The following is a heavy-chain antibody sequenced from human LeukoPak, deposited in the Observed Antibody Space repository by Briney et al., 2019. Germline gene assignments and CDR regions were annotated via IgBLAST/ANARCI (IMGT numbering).Heavy chain of an antibody. Sequence: PGGSLRLSCAASGFTFSSYAMSWVRQAPGKGLEWVSAISGGGGSTYYADSVKGRFTISRDNSKNTLYLQMNSLRAEDTAVYYCAKDKVPDYYDSSGYYPPGDYWGQGTLVTVSS. V-gene: IGHV3-23*01. J-gene: IGHJ4*02. D-gene: IGHD3-22*01. CDR1: GFTFSSYA. CDR3: AKDKVPDYYDSSGYYPPGDY. CDR2: ISGGGGST.